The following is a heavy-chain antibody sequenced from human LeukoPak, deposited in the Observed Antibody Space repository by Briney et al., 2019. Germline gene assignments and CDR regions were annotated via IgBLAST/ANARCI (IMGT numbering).Heavy chain of an antibody. V-gene: IGHV4-38-2*02. CDR2: IYYSGST. CDR1: GYSISTGYY. J-gene: IGHJ4*02. Sequence: PSETLSLTCTVSGYSISTGYYWSWIRQPPGKGLEWIGYIYYSGSTNYNPSLKSRVTISVDTSKNQFSLKLSSVTAADTAVYYCARDRIYGSGSDHFDYWGQGTLVTVSS. D-gene: IGHD3-10*01. CDR3: ARDRIYGSGSDHFDY.